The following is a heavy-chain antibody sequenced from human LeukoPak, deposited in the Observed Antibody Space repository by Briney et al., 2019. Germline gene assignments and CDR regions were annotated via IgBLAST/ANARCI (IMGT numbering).Heavy chain of an antibody. V-gene: IGHV3-23*01. CDR1: GFTFSSYA. CDR2: ISGSGGST. J-gene: IGHJ4*02. Sequence: GGSLRLSCAASGFTFSSYAMNWVPQAPGEGLEWVSTISGSGGSTYYADSVKGRFTISGDNSKNTLYLQMNSLRAEDTAVYYCAKDLRQWLSYYFDNWGQGTLVTVSS. CDR3: AKDLRQWLSYYFDN. D-gene: IGHD6-19*01.